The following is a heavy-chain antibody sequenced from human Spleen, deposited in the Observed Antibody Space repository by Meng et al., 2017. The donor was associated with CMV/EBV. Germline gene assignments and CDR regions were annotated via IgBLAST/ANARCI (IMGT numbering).Heavy chain of an antibody. CDR2: IFWDNDR. V-gene: IGHV2-5*02. Sequence: QITLKESGPTLVKPTETLTPTCTFSGFSLTTSGVGVGWMRQPPGKALEWLALIFWDNDRRYSPALKSRLTITKDTSKNQVVLTVTNMDPVDTATYYCAHSLYSNVLFDFWGQGTLVTVSS. CDR3: AHSLYSNVLFDF. CDR1: GFSLTTSGVG. J-gene: IGHJ4*02. D-gene: IGHD4-11*01.